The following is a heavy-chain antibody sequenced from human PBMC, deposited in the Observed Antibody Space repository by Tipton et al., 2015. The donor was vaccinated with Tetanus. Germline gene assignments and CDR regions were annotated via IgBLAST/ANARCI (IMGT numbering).Heavy chain of an antibody. V-gene: IGHV4-59*01. CDR2: IFYGGTT. CDR1: GDSITSFY. Sequence: TLSLTCTVSGDSITSFYWSWIRQPPGKGLEWIGYIFYGGTTNYNPSLKSRVTISLDTSKNQFSLQLSSVTAADTAVYYCARADYNFAKKGPFDSWGQGTQVIVS. D-gene: IGHD3-3*01. J-gene: IGHJ4*02. CDR3: ARADYNFAKKGPFDS.